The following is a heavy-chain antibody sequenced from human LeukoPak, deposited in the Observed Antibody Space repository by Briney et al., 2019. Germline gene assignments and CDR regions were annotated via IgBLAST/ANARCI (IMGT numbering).Heavy chain of an antibody. J-gene: IGHJ4*02. CDR1: GFTFSSYE. V-gene: IGHV3-48*03. CDR2: ISSSGSTI. CDR3: ARSEREVVAASGY. D-gene: IGHD2-15*01. Sequence: GGSLRLSCAASGFTFSSYEMNWVRQAPGKGLEWVSYISSSGSTIYYADSVKGRFTISRDNAKNSLYLQMNSLRAEDTAVYYCARSEREVVAASGYWGQGTLVTVSS.